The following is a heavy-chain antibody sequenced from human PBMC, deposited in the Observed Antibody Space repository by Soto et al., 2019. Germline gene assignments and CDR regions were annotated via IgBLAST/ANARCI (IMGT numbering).Heavy chain of an antibody. J-gene: IGHJ4*02. V-gene: IGHV3-74*01. CDR2: INSDGSRT. D-gene: IGHD4-4*01. CDR1: GYTFTDYW. CDR3: ARENYRGFYFDY. Sequence: GGSLRLSCAASGYTFTDYWTHWVRQAPGKGLVWVSRINSDGSRTSYADSVTSRFTISRDNAKNTLYLQMNSLRVEDTALNYFARENYRGFYFDYWGQGTLVTVSS.